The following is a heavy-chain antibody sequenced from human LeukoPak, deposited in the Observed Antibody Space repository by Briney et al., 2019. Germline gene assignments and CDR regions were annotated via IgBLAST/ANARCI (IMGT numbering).Heavy chain of an antibody. CDR2: IYYSGST. Sequence: SETLSLTCTVSGGSISSYYRSWIRQPPGKGLEWIGYIYYSGSTNYNPSLKSRVTISVDTSKNQFSLKLSSVTAADTAVYYCARGVAARKDAFDIWGQGTMVTVSS. D-gene: IGHD6-6*01. CDR3: ARGVAARKDAFDI. J-gene: IGHJ3*02. V-gene: IGHV4-59*01. CDR1: GGSISSYY.